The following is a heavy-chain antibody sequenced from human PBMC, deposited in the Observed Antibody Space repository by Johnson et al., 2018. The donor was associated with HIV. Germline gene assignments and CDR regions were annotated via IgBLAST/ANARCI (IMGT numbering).Heavy chain of an antibody. D-gene: IGHD2-21*02. J-gene: IGHJ3*02. Sequence: QVHLVESGGGVVQPGGSLRLSCAASGFTFSSYGMHWVRQAPGKGLEWVAFIRYDGSNKYYADSVKGRFTISRDNSKNTLYLQMNSLRAEDTAVYYCAKDQHIVVVTADDAFDIWGQGTMVTVSS. V-gene: IGHV3-30*02. CDR2: IRYDGSNK. CDR3: AKDQHIVVVTADDAFDI. CDR1: GFTFSSYG.